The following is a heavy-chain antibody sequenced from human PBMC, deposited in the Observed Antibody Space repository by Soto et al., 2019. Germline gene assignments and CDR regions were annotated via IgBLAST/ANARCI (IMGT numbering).Heavy chain of an antibody. CDR3: ARDAGRNDYWSGYHWVEH. J-gene: IGHJ5*02. CDR2: IIPILGIA. D-gene: IGHD3-3*01. CDR1: GGTFSSYT. V-gene: IGHV1-69*02. Sequence: SVKVSCKASGGTFSSYTISWVRQAPGQGLEWMGRIIPILGIANYAQKFQGRVTITADKSTSTAYMELSSLRSEDTAVYYCARDAGRNDYWSGYHWVEHWCQGTLVTVPS.